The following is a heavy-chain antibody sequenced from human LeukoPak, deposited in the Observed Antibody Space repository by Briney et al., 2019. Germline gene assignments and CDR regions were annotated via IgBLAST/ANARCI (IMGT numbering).Heavy chain of an antibody. CDR1: GFTFSTYS. D-gene: IGHD3-22*01. J-gene: IGHJ5*02. CDR2: ISASSSYI. V-gene: IGHV3-21*01. Sequence: PGGSLRLSCAASGFTFSTYSMNWVRQAPGKGLEWVSSISASSSYIYYAASMKGRFTISRDNAKNSLYLQMNSLRAEDTAVYYCARGDYYDSSGNLDPWGQGTLVTVSS. CDR3: ARGDYYDSSGNLDP.